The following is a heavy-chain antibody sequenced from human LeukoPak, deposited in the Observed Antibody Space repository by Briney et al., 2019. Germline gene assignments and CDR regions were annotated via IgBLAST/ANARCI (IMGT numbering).Heavy chain of an antibody. J-gene: IGHJ6*03. CDR2: IKQDGSEK. CDR1: GFTSSSYW. V-gene: IGHV3-7*01. CDR3: ARDAAVQQLGYYYYYMDV. D-gene: IGHD6-13*01. Sequence: GGSLRLSCAASGFTSSSYWMSWVRQAPGKGLEWVANIKQDGSEKYYVDSVKGRFTISRDNAKNSLYLQMNSLRAEDTAVYYCARDAAVQQLGYYYYYMDVWGKGTTVTVSS.